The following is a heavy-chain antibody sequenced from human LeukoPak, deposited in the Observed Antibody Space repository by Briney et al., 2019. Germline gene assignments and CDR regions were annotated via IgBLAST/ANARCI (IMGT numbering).Heavy chain of an antibody. CDR2: INHSGST. Sequence: GSLRLSCTASGFTFGDYAMSWFRQAPGKGLEWIGEINHSGSTNYNPSLKSRVTISVDTSKNQFSLKLSSVTAADTAVYYCARWQFILVDDSSGYYSHWGQGTLVTVSS. V-gene: IGHV4-34*01. D-gene: IGHD3-22*01. J-gene: IGHJ4*02. CDR1: GFTFGDYA. CDR3: ARWQFILVDDSSGYYSH.